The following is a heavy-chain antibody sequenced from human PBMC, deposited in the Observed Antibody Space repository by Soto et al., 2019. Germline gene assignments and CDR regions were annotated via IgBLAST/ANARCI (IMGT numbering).Heavy chain of an antibody. V-gene: IGHV3-23*01. Sequence: GGSLRLSCAASGFTFSSYAMSWVRQAPGKGLEWVSAISGSGGSTYYADSVKGRFTISRDNSKNTLYLQMNSLRAEDTAVYYCAKTESDYYDSSGYHLDYWGQGTLVTVS. J-gene: IGHJ4*02. CDR1: GFTFSSYA. CDR3: AKTESDYYDSSGYHLDY. CDR2: ISGSGGST. D-gene: IGHD3-22*01.